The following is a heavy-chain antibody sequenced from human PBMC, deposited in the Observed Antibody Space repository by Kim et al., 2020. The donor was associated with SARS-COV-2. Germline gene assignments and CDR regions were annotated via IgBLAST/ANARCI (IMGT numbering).Heavy chain of an antibody. V-gene: IGHV1-2*06. CDR2: INPNSGGT. J-gene: IGHJ5*02. CDR3: ARDGCSGGSCCSWWFDP. CDR1: GYTFTGYY. D-gene: IGHD2-15*01. Sequence: ASVKVSCKASGYTFTGYYMHWVRQAPGQGLEWMGRINPNSGGTNYAQKFQGRVTITRDTSISTAYMELSRLRSDDTAVYYCARDGCSGGSCCSWWFDPWGQGTLVTVSS.